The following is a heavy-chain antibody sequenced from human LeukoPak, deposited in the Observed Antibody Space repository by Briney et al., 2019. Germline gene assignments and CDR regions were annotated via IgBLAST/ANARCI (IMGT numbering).Heavy chain of an antibody. Sequence: SETLSLTCTVSGGSLNNYYCAWIRQPPGKGLEWIGYIHYSGGTNYNPSLKSRVTMSVDTSKNQLSLRLTSVSAADTAMYYCARVGEWNDLVYWGQGTLVTVSS. CDR3: ARVGEWNDLVY. CDR2: IHYSGGT. D-gene: IGHD1-1*01. J-gene: IGHJ4*02. CDR1: GGSLNNYY. V-gene: IGHV4-59*01.